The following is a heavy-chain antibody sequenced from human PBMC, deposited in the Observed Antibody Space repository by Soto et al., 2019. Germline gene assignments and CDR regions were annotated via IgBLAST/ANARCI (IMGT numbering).Heavy chain of an antibody. CDR3: ARGLRTNGSFFRV. J-gene: IGHJ4*02. D-gene: IGHD2-8*01. CDR1: GGSFIGYY. Sequence: PSETLSLTCAVYGGSFIGYYWNWIRQPPGKGLEWIGEINHSGSTNYNPSLKSRVTLSVDTSKNQFSLKLSSVTAADTAVYYCARGLRTNGSFFRVWGQGTLVTVSS. V-gene: IGHV4-34*01. CDR2: INHSGST.